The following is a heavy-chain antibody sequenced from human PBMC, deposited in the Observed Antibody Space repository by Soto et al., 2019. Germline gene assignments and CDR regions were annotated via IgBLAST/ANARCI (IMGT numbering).Heavy chain of an antibody. D-gene: IGHD3-9*01. Sequence: SEPLSLTCTVSNGSIGTYYWTWVRQPPGKGLEWIGYVYYSGSTNYNPSLKSRVGMSIDTSKNQFSLELKSVTAADTATYFCVRDYLLTGFDTWGQVTLVTVSS. CDR2: VYYSGST. J-gene: IGHJ5*02. V-gene: IGHV4-59*01. CDR1: NGSIGTYY. CDR3: VRDYLLTGFDT.